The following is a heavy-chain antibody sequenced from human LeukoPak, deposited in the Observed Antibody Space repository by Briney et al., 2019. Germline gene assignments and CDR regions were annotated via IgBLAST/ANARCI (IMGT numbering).Heavy chain of an antibody. CDR3: ARAGLDGDNWLDSDR. V-gene: IGHV1-69*04. CDR1: GDTFNRYA. Sequence: SVKVSCKASGDTFNRYAISWVRQAPGQGLEWMGRIIPILDIANYARKFQDRVTITADKFTDTAYMDLSSLRSEDTAVYYCARAGLDGDNWLDSDRWGQGTLVTVSS. D-gene: IGHD5-24*01. J-gene: IGHJ4*02. CDR2: IIPILDIA.